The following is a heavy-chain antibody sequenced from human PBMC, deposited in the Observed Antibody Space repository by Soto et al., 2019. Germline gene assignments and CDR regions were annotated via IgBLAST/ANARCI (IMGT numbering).Heavy chain of an antibody. CDR3: ARDRGSIAARDAFDI. D-gene: IGHD6-6*01. CDR2: INPNSGGT. V-gene: IGHV1-2*04. Sequence: ASVKVSCKASGYTFTGYYMHWVRQAPGQGLEWMGWINPNSGGTNYAQKFQGWVTMTRDTSISTAYMELSRLRSDDTAVYYCARDRGSIAARDAFDIWGQGTMVTVSS. CDR1: GYTFTGYY. J-gene: IGHJ3*02.